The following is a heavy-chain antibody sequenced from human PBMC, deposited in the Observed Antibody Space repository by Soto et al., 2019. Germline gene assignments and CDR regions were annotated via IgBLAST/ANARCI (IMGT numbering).Heavy chain of an antibody. D-gene: IGHD1-26*01. Sequence: QVQLVQSGAEVKKPGSSVKVSCKASGGTFSSYAISWVRQAPGQGLEWMGGIIPIFGTANYAQKFQGRVTITADEYTITAYMELSSLRSEATAVYYCASIRGSYYHYFDGWGQGTLVTVSS. CDR1: GGTFSSYA. CDR2: IIPIFGTA. CDR3: ASIRGSYYHYFDG. V-gene: IGHV1-69*01. J-gene: IGHJ4*02.